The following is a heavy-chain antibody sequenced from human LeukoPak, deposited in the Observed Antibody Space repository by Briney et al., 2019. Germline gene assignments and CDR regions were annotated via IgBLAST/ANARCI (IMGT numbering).Heavy chain of an antibody. D-gene: IGHD5-18*01. CDR1: GGSISSGGYS. CDR2: IYHSGST. CDR3: ARGGYSYGHYYFDY. J-gene: IGHJ4*02. Sequence: SETLSLTCAVSGGSISSGGYSWSWIRQPPGKGLEWIGYIYHSGSTYYNPSLKSRVTISVDRSKNQFSLKLSSVTAADTAVYYCARGGYSYGHYYFDYWGQGTLVTVSS. V-gene: IGHV4-30-2*01.